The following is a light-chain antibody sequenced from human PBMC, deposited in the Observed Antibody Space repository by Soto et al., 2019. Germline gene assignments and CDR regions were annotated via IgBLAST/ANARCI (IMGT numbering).Light chain of an antibody. CDR1: ESISKY. V-gene: IGKV1-39*01. CDR2: VAS. Sequence: DIQMTQSPASMSASIGDRFTITCRASESISKYLSWYQQKPGEAPTLLVYVASTLQSGVPSRFSGSGSGTVFTLNINSLQPEEFETFYCRQSYTSPRTFGQGTKVDIK. J-gene: IGKJ1*01. CDR3: RQSYTSPRT.